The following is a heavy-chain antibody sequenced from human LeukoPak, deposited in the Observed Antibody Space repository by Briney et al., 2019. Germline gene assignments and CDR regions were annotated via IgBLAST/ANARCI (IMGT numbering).Heavy chain of an antibody. CDR3: ARDKEVRGVIGGMDV. CDR2: IKKDGSER. CDR1: VFTFTNYW. J-gene: IGHJ6*02. Sequence: GGSLRLSCAASVFTFTNYWMSWVRQAPGKGLEWVANIKKDGSERYYVDSVRGRFTISRDNAKNSLYLQMNSLRAEDTAVYYCARDKEVRGVIGGMDVWGQGTTVTVSS. D-gene: IGHD3-10*01. V-gene: IGHV3-7*04.